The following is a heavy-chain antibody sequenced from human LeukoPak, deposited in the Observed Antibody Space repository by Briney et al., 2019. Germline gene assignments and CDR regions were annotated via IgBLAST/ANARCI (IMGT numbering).Heavy chain of an antibody. J-gene: IGHJ5*02. D-gene: IGHD3-16*01. V-gene: IGHV1-2*02. CDR1: GYIFTGYF. CDR3: ARASFWESPINWFAP. CDR2: INPNSGGT. Sequence: ASVKVSCKTSGYIFTGYFVHWVRQAPGQGLEWMGWINPNSGGTNYGQKFQGRVTMTRDTSISTAYMELSRLTSDDTAVYYCARASFWESPINWFAPWGQGTLVTVSS.